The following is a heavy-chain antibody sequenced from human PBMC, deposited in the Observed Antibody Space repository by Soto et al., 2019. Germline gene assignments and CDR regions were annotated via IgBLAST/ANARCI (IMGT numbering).Heavy chain of an antibody. J-gene: IGHJ4*02. CDR2: IYHSGST. CDR3: VRDDFGLGIDY. V-gene: IGHV4-59*12. CDR1: GGSISSYY. Sequence: PSETLSLTCTVSGGSISSYYWSWIRQPPGKGLEWIGKIYHSGSTNYNPSLKSRVTISVDKSKNTLYLQMNSLRAEDTAVYYCVRDDFGLGIDYWGLGTLVTVSS. D-gene: IGHD1-26*01.